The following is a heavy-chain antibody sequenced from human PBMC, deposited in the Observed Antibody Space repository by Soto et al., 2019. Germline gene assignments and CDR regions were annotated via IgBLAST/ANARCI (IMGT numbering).Heavy chain of an antibody. CDR3: ARDRGYDAHDYYYNAMDV. CDR1: GFTFRTYT. J-gene: IGHJ6*02. CDR2: IRGFSPYT. D-gene: IGHD2-15*01. Sequence: EVQLVESGGGLVKPGGSLRLSCISSGFTFRTYTMHWVRQAPGKGLEWVSGIRGFSPYTFYAESVKGRFTTSRDNAKNSLYLQMNSLRAEDTAVYYCARDRGYDAHDYYYNAMDVWGQGTTVTVSS. V-gene: IGHV3-21*01.